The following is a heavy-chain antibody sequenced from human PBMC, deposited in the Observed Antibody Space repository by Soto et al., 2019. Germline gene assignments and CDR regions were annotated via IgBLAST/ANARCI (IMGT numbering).Heavy chain of an antibody. CDR1: VGSISSGGYY. D-gene: IGHD3-10*01. CDR3: ETYGAGSYKPTPFDY. CDR2: IYYSGST. J-gene: IGHJ4*01. Sequence: QVQLQESGPGLVKPSQTLSLTCTVSVGSISSGGYYWSWIRQHPGKGLEWIGYIYYSGSTYYNPSLKSPVTISVDTYKNQFSLKLSSVTAADTAVYYCETYGAGSYKPTPFDYWGHGTLVTVSS. V-gene: IGHV4-31*01.